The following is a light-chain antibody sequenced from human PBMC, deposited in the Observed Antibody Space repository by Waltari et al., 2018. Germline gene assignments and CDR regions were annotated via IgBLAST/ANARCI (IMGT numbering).Light chain of an antibody. Sequence: QSVLTQPPSASGTPGQRVTISCSGSSSNIGSNPVSWHQHLPGTAPKLLIYSNNQRPSGVPDRISGSKSGTSASLAISGLQSEDEADYYCAAWDGSLSAVVFGGGTKLTVL. V-gene: IGLV1-44*01. CDR2: SNN. J-gene: IGLJ2*01. CDR1: SSNIGSNP. CDR3: AAWDGSLSAVV.